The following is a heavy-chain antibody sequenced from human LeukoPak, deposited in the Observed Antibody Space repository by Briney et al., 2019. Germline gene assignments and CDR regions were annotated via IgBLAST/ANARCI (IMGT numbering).Heavy chain of an antibody. Sequence: GASVKVSCKASGYTFTGYYLHWVRQAPGQGLEWMGGIIPIFGTANYAQKFQGRVTITADKSISTAYLQWSSLKASDTAMYYCARRRSGSGSFNWFDPRGQGTLVTVSS. CDR2: IIPIFGTA. CDR3: ARRRSGSGSFNWFDP. V-gene: IGHV1-69*06. CDR1: GYTFTGYY. D-gene: IGHD3-10*01. J-gene: IGHJ5*02.